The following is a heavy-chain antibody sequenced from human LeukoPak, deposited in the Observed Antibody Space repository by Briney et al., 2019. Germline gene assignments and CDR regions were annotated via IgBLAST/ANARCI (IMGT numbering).Heavy chain of an antibody. CDR1: GFSLSTSGMC. Sequence: SGPTLVNPTQTLTLTCTFSGFSLSTSGMCVSWIRQPPGKALEWLARIDWDDDKYYSTSLKTRLTISKDTSKNQVVLTMTNMDPVDTATYYCARMVHDTGREMDAFDIWGQGTMVTVSS. CDR2: IDWDDDK. J-gene: IGHJ3*02. CDR3: ARMVHDTGREMDAFDI. V-gene: IGHV2-70*11. D-gene: IGHD3-22*01.